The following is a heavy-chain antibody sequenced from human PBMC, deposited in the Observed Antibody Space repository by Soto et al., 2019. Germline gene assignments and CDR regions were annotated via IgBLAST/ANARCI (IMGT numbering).Heavy chain of an antibody. Sequence: SETLSLTCTVSGGSISSGGYYWSWIRQHPGKGLEWIGYIYYSGSTYYNPSLKSRVTISVDTSKNQFSLKLSSVTAADTAVYYCARRLAVFGVVLIDWFAPWGQGTLVTVSS. J-gene: IGHJ5*02. CDR3: ARRLAVFGVVLIDWFAP. V-gene: IGHV4-31*02. D-gene: IGHD3-3*01. CDR2: IYYSGST. CDR1: GGSISSGGYY.